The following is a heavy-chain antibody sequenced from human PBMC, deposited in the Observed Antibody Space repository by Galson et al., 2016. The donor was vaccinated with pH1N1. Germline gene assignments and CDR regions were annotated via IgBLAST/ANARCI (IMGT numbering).Heavy chain of an antibody. V-gene: IGHV1-46*01. CDR1: GYSVTRYY. CDR3: ARRYYFDY. J-gene: IGHJ4*02. CDR2: IDPSDGTT. D-gene: IGHD3-9*01. Sequence: SVKVSCKASGYSVTRYYMHWVRQAPGQGLEWMGIIDPSDGTTTYSQKFQGRISLTRDMSTNSVHMELTTLGPDDTATYFCARRYYFDYWGQGTLVTVSS.